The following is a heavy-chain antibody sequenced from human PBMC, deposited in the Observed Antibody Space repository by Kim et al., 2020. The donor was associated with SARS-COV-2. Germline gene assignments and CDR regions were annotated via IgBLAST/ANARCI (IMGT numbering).Heavy chain of an antibody. D-gene: IGHD3-10*01. J-gene: IGHJ6*02. CDR3: ARQKLLWFGELSNDYYYYYGMDV. CDR1: GYTFTSYD. V-gene: IGHV1-8*01. Sequence: ASVKVSCKASGYTFTSYDINWVRQATGQGLEWMGWMNPNSGNTGYAQKFQGRVTMTRNTSISTAYMELSSLRSEDTAVYYCARQKLLWFGELSNDYYYYYGMDVWGQGTTVTVSS. CDR2: MNPNSGNT.